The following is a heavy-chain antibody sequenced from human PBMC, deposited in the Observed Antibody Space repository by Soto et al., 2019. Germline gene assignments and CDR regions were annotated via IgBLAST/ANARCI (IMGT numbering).Heavy chain of an antibody. J-gene: IGHJ4*02. D-gene: IGHD3-10*01. V-gene: IGHV4-61*01. CDR2: GCYSGRT. CDR1: GGSVRSSSYY. Sequence: SETLSLTCTVSGGSVRSSSYYWTWIRQPPGKGLEWIGYGCYSGRTNYNPSLKSRVTISVDTSKNQFSLKLSSVTAADTAVYYCARDPAYGSYFDYWGQGTLVTVSS. CDR3: ARDPAYGSYFDY.